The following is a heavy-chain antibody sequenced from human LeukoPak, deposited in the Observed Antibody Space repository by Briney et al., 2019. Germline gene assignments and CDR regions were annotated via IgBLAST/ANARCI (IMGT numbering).Heavy chain of an antibody. D-gene: IGHD3-22*01. V-gene: IGHV1-18*01. Sequence: GASVKVSCKASGYTFTSYGISWVRQAPGQGLEWMGWISAYNGNTNYAQKLQGRVTMTTDTSTSTAYMELRSLRSDDTAVYYCARDFPSYYYDSSAWFDPWGQGTLVTVSS. J-gene: IGHJ5*02. CDR2: ISAYNGNT. CDR1: GYTFTSYG. CDR3: ARDFPSYYYDSSAWFDP.